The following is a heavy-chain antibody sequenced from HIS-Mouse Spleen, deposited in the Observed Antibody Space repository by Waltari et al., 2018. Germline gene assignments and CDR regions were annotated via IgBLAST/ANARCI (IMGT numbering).Heavy chain of an antibody. V-gene: IGHV4-34*01. CDR2: INHSGST. CDR3: ARRPPGSSGWYYFDY. J-gene: IGHJ4*02. Sequence: QVQLQQWGAGLLKPSETLSLTRAVYGGSFSGYYWSWIRQPPGKGLEWIGEINHSGSTNYNPSLKSRVTISVDTSKNQFSLKLSSVTAADTAVYYCARRPPGSSGWYYFDYWGQGTLVTVSS. CDR1: GGSFSGYY. D-gene: IGHD6-19*01.